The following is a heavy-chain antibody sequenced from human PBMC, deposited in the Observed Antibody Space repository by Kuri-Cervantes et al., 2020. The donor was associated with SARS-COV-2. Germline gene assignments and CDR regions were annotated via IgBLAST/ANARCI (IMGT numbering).Heavy chain of an antibody. CDR1: GFTFKSYV. CDR2: ISSSSSYI. CDR3: ARALSIAAAGTFFDY. D-gene: IGHD6-13*01. V-gene: IGHV3-21*01. Sequence: GESLKISCAASGFTFKSYVMNWVRQAPGKGLEWVSSISSSSSYIYYADSVKGRFTISRDNAKNSLYLQMNSLRAEDTAVYYCARALSIAAAGTFFDYWGQGTLVTVSS. J-gene: IGHJ4*02.